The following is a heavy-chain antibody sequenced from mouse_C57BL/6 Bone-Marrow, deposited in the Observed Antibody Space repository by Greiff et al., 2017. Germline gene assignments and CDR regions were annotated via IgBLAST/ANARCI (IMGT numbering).Heavy chain of an antibody. CDR2: ISDGGSYT. CDR1: GFTFSSYA. CDR3: ARDGGNYYGSSYYFDY. D-gene: IGHD1-1*01. V-gene: IGHV5-4*01. Sequence: EVQLQESGGGLVKPGGSLKLSCAASGFTFSSYAMSWVRHTPEKRLEWVATISDGGSYTYYPDNVKGRFTISRDNAKNNLYLQMSHLKSEDTAMYYCARDGGNYYGSSYYFDYWGQGTTLTVSS. J-gene: IGHJ2*01.